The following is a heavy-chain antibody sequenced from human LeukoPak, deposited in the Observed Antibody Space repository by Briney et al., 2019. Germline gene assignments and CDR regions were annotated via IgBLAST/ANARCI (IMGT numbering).Heavy chain of an antibody. CDR3: ARGQGVVGATTRGYFGY. D-gene: IGHD1-26*01. Sequence: GGSLRLSCAASGFTFHGYPMTWVRQAPGKGLEWVSPISGSGLSTYYADSVKGRFSISRDNSNQTLYLQMSSVRADDTAVYYCARGQGVVGATTRGYFGYWGQGALVTVSS. J-gene: IGHJ4*02. CDR1: GFTFHGYP. V-gene: IGHV3-23*01. CDR2: ISGSGLST.